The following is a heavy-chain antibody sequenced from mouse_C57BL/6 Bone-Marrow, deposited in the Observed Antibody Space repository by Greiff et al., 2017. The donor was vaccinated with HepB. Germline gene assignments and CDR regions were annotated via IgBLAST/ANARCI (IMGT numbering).Heavy chain of an antibody. CDR2: ITHSGET. CDR3: AGDQDSSGFAY. Sequence: VQRVESGPGLVKPSQSLFLTCSITGFPITSGYYWIWIRQSPGKPLEWMGYITHSGETFYNPSLQSPISITRETSKDQFFLQLNSVTTEDTAMYYCAGDQDSSGFAYWGQGTLVTVSA. J-gene: IGHJ3*01. D-gene: IGHD3-2*02. V-gene: IGHV12-3*01. CDR1: GFPITSGYY.